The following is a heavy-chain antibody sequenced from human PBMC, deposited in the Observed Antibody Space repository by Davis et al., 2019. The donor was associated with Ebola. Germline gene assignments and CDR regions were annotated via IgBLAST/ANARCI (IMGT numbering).Heavy chain of an antibody. Sequence: GESLKISCAASGFTFSSYWMHWVRQAPGKGLVWVSRINSDGSSTSYADSVKGRLTISRDNSKNTLYLQMNSLRAEDTAVYYCARALSSGWYRGFDYWGQGTLVTVSS. CDR1: GFTFSSYW. CDR2: INSDGSST. CDR3: ARALSSGWYRGFDY. J-gene: IGHJ4*02. D-gene: IGHD6-19*01. V-gene: IGHV3-74*01.